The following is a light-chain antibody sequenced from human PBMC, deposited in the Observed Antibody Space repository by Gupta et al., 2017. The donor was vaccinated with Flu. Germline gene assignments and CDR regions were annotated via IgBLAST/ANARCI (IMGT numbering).Light chain of an antibody. Sequence: GKIARSASSRDVLARKYASWYQQKAGQAPILIMYEDMKRPSGIPDRFSGSKSGTTATLTLSAAQGEDEADYYCSSPEGTANYWVFGGGTKLTVL. CDR3: SSPEGTANYWV. CDR2: EDM. J-gene: IGLJ3*02. CDR1: VLARKY. V-gene: IGLV3-10*01.